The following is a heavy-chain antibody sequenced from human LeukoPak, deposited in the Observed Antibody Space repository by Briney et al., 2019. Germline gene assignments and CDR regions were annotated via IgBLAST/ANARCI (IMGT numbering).Heavy chain of an antibody. V-gene: IGHV3-23*01. CDR2: ISGSGSSP. Sequence: GGSLRLSCVASGFTFSNFAISWVRQAPGKGLEWVSTISGSGSSPFSADSVKGRFTFSRDHSENTLYLQMNSLRAEDPSVYYWAKSSGDGLMDMWVQGKMVTVSS. CDR3: AKSSGDGLMDM. D-gene: IGHD1-26*01. CDR1: GFTFSNFA. J-gene: IGHJ3*01.